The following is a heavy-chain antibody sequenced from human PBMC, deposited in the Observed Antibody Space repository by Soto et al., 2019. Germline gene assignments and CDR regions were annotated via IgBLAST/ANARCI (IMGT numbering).Heavy chain of an antibody. Sequence: PSETLSLTCTVSGGSVSSGSYYWSWIRQPPGKGLEWIGYIYYSGSTNYNPSLKSRVTISVDTSKNQFSLKLSSVTAADTAVYYCAREGGGIVAKYFDYWGQGTLVTVSS. D-gene: IGHD2-15*01. CDR2: IYYSGST. CDR1: GGSVSSGSYY. CDR3: AREGGGIVAKYFDY. V-gene: IGHV4-61*01. J-gene: IGHJ4*02.